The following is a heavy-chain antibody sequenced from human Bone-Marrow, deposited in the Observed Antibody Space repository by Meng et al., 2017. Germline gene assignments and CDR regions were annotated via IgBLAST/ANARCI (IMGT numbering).Heavy chain of an antibody. Sequence: GESLKISCAASGFTFSSYAMSWVRQAPGKGLEWVSAISGSGGSTYYADSVKGRFTISRDNSKNTLYLQMNSLRAEDTAVYYRAKDLGRGRFGESPPHWGQGTLVTVSS. D-gene: IGHD3-10*01. CDR1: GFTFSSYA. CDR2: ISGSGGST. V-gene: IGHV3-23*01. J-gene: IGHJ4*02. CDR3: AKDLGRGRFGESPPH.